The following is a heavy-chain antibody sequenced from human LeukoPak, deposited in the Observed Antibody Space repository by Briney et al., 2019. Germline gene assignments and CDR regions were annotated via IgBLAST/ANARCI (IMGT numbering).Heavy chain of an antibody. J-gene: IGHJ3*02. CDR2: INPNSGGT. D-gene: IGHD6-19*01. CDR1: GYTFTNYP. CDR3: ARDPQQWLAKDAFDI. V-gene: IGHV1-2*02. Sequence: ASVKLSCKTSGYTFTNYPIHWVRQAPGQGLEWMGWINPNSGGTNYAQKFQGRVTMTRDTSISTAYMELSRLRSDDTAVYYCARDPQQWLAKDAFDIWGQGTMVTVSS.